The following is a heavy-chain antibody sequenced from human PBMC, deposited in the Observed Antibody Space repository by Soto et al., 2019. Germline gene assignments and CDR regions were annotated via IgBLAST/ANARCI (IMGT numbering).Heavy chain of an antibody. D-gene: IGHD1-1*01. Sequence: GGSLRLSCAASGFTFSSYAMSWVRQAPGKGLEWVSAISGSGGSTYYADSVKGRFTISRDNSKNTLYLQMNSLRAEDTAVYYCAKRMLEGRSGTTPPFDYWGQGTLVTVSS. CDR3: AKRMLEGRSGTTPPFDY. CDR2: ISGSGGST. J-gene: IGHJ4*02. CDR1: GFTFSSYA. V-gene: IGHV3-23*01.